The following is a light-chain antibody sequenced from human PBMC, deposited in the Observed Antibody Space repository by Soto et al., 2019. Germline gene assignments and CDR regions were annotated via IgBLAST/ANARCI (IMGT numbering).Light chain of an antibody. V-gene: IGKV3-15*01. CDR2: GAS. CDR3: LPYNRWPPWK. Sequence: IVVTHSPATLSVSPGERATLSCRASQSVGSNLAWYQQKPGQGPRLLIYGASTRATGIPARFSGSGSGTEFTLTISSLQSEDFAVYYCLPYNRWPPWKFGQGTKVDIK. CDR1: QSVGSN. J-gene: IGKJ1*01.